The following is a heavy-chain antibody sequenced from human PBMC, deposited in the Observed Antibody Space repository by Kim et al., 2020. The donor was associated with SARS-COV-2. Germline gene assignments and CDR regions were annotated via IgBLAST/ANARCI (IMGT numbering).Heavy chain of an antibody. V-gene: IGHV4-59*08. CDR2: IYYSGST. J-gene: IGHJ6*02. CDR1: GGSISSYY. Sequence: SETLSLTCTVSGGSISSYYWSWIRQPPGKGLEWIGYIYYSGSTNYNPSLKSRVTISVDTSKNQFSLKLSSVTAADTAVYYCARHRVSSSLSYSSSWYGGRKRNPPPAYGMDVWGQGTTVTVSS. D-gene: IGHD6-13*01. CDR3: ARHRVSSSLSYSSSWYGGRKRNPPPAYGMDV.